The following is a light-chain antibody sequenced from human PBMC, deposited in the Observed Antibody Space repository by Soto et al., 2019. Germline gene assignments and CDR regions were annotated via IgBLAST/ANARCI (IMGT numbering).Light chain of an antibody. CDR3: QQRHSWRDT. CDR1: QSISTSY. V-gene: IGKV3D-20*02. CDR2: GSS. Sequence: EIVLKQSAGTLSLYPGERATLSCRASQSISTSYLAWYQQKPGQAPRLLIYGSSSRATGIPDRFSGSGSGTDFTLTISSLEPEDFAVYYCQQRHSWRDTFGQGTRLAIK. J-gene: IGKJ5*01.